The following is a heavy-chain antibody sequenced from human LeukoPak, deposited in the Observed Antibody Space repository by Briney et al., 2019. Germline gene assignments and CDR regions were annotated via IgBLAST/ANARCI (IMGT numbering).Heavy chain of an antibody. CDR3: ANTDTTWGVSSSWSGRFDY. CDR2: ISYDGSNK. Sequence: QPGRSLRLSCAASGFTFSSYGMHWVRQAPGKGLEWVAVISYDGSNKYYADSVKGRFTTSRDNSKNTLYLQMNSLRPEDTAVYYCANTDTTWGVSSSWSGRFDYWGRGTLVTVSS. D-gene: IGHD6-13*01. CDR1: GFTFSSYG. V-gene: IGHV3-30*18. J-gene: IGHJ4*02.